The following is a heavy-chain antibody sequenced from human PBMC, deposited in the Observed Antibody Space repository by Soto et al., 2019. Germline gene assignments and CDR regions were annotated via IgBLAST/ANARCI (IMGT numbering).Heavy chain of an antibody. Sequence: QITLEESGPTLVKPTQTLTLTCTFSGFSFSINGVAVGWIRQPPGQALEWLALIYWDDDQRYNPSLKNRLTITKDTSRNQVVLTMTNMDPVDTATYYCAHKRDVSRGFKSWGQGTLVTVSS. CDR1: GFSFSINGVA. J-gene: IGHJ5*01. CDR2: IYWDDDQ. V-gene: IGHV2-5*02. CDR3: AHKRDVSRGFKS.